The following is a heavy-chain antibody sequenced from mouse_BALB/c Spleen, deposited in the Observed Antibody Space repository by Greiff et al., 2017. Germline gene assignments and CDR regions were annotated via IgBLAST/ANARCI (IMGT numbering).Heavy chain of an antibody. CDR1: GFTFSSYG. V-gene: IGHV5-6*02. CDR3: ARQGTATGGAMDY. D-gene: IGHD1-2*01. CDR2: ISSGGSYT. Sequence: DVKLVESGGDLVKPGGSLKLSCAASGFTFSSYGMSWVRQTPDKRLEWVATISSGGSYTYYPDSVKGRFTISRDNAKNTLYLQMSSLKSEDTAMYYCARQGTATGGAMDYWGQGTSVTVSS. J-gene: IGHJ4*01.